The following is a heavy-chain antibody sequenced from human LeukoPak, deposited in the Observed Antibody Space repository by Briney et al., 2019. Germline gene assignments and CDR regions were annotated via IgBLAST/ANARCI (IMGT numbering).Heavy chain of an antibody. V-gene: IGHV4-34*01. J-gene: IGHJ4*02. D-gene: IGHD6-19*01. Sequence: PSETLSLTCGVYGGSFSDYYWSWIRQPPGKGLEWIGEINHSGSTNYNPSLKSRVTISVDTSKNQFSLKLTSVTAADTAVYYCVRGDTIAVDYWGQGTLVTVSS. CDR1: GGSFSDYY. CDR2: INHSGST. CDR3: VRGDTIAVDY.